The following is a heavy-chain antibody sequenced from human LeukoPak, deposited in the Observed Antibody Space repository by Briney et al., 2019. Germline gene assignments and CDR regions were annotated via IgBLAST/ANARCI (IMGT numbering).Heavy chain of an antibody. V-gene: IGHV3-23*01. J-gene: IGHJ4*02. Sequence: PGGSLRLSCAASGFTFSSYAMSWVRQAPGKGLEWVSPISGSGASAHYADFVKGRFTTSRDNSKNTLYLQMNSLTAEDTAVYYCAKGYSRTTASYFDYWGQGILVTVSS. CDR1: GFTFSSYA. CDR2: ISGSGASA. D-gene: IGHD3-10*01. CDR3: AKGYSRTTASYFDY.